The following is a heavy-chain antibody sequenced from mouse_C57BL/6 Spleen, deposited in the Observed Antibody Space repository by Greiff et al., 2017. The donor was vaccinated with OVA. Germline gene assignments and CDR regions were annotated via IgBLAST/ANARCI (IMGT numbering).Heavy chain of an antibody. Sequence: VQLKESGGGLVKPGGSLKLSCAASGFTFSDYGMHWVRQAPEKGLEWVAYISSGSSTIYYADTVKGRFTISRDNAKNTLFLQMTSLRSEDTAMYYCANGDGSSYNYARDYWGQGTSVTVSS. CDR2: ISSGSSTI. CDR1: GFTFSDYG. CDR3: ANGDGSSYNYARDY. V-gene: IGHV5-17*01. D-gene: IGHD1-1*01. J-gene: IGHJ4*01.